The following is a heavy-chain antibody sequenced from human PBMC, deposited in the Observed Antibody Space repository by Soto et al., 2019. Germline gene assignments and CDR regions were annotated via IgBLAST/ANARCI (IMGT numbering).Heavy chain of an antibody. CDR2: VIPVLGVT. J-gene: IGHJ6*02. Sequence: QVQLVQSGAELKKPGSSVKVSCRSGGDTFSSYTVSWVRQAPGQGLEWMGRVIPVLGVTNYARKFQGRVSITAEKSTSTAYLELRSLTSGDSGVYYCARRRYCGADCYSQYYYGMDIWGQGNTVIVSS. CDR1: GDTFSSYT. D-gene: IGHD2-21*02. V-gene: IGHV1-69*02. CDR3: ARRRYCGADCYSQYYYGMDI.